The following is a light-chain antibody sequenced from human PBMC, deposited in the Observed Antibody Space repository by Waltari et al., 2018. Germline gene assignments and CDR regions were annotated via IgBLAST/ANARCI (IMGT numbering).Light chain of an antibody. Sequence: IAMAQSPPSLSASVGDRVTIPCRSSQFINTYLNWYQQRQGEAPQHLIYDAAVLQIGVPSRFAGGGAGTDFTLTINGLQPEDLATDYCQHSFSGPPWTFGQGTKVKV. CDR1: QFINTY. J-gene: IGKJ1*01. V-gene: IGKV1-39*01. CDR2: DAA. CDR3: QHSFSGPPWT.